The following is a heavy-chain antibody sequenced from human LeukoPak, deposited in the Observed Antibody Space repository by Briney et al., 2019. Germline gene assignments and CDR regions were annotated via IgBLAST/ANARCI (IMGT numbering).Heavy chain of an antibody. CDR2: ISSSSSYI. D-gene: IGHD2-21*01. CDR3: ARDSSYSGRDDY. CDR1: GFTLSSYS. V-gene: IGHV3-21*01. Sequence: GGSLRLSCAASGFTLSSYSMNWVRQDPGKGLEWVSSISSSSSYIYYADSLKGRFTISRDNAKNSLYLQMNSLRAEDTAVYYCARDSSYSGRDDYWGQGTLVTVSS. J-gene: IGHJ4*02.